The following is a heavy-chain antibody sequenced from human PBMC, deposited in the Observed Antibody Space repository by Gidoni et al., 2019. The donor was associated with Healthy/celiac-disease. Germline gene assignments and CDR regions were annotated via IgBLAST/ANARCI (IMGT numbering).Heavy chain of an antibody. V-gene: IGHV4-34*01. CDR3: ARGGGFRWFDP. J-gene: IGHJ5*02. Sequence: QVQLQQWGAGLLKPSETLSLTCAVYGGSFSGYYWSWIRQPPGKGLEWIGEINHSGSTNYNPSLKSRVTISVDTSKNQFSLKLSSVTAADTAVYYCARGGGFRWFDPWGQGTLVTVSS. CDR1: GGSFSGYY. D-gene: IGHD2-15*01. CDR2: INHSGST.